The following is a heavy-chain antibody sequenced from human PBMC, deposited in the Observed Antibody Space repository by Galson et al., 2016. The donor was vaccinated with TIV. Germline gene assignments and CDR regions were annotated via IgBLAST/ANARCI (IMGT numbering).Heavy chain of an antibody. Sequence: CVISGDSVSSRTSAWNWIRQSPSRGLEWLGRTYYRSKRYNDYAVSVKSRITINPDTSKNQFPLQLNSVTPEDTAVDYCSRASALSHCLVIHFDSWGPGTPVTVSS. V-gene: IGHV6-1*01. J-gene: IGHJ4*02. D-gene: IGHD2-21*02. CDR3: SRASALSHCLVIHFDS. CDR2: TYYRSKRYN. CDR1: GDSVSSRTSA.